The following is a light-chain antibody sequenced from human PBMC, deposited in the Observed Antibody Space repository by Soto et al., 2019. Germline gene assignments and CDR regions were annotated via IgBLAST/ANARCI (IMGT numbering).Light chain of an antibody. CDR1: TSDVGNFDL. CDR3: CSYAGIRGWI. J-gene: IGLJ2*01. V-gene: IGLV2-23*02. CDR2: EVN. Sequence: QSALTQPASVSGSPGQSITISCTGTTSDVGNFDLVSWYQRHPGKAPQLIIYEVNKRPSGVSNRFSGSKSGNTASLTISGLQAEDEADYSCCSYAGIRGWIFGGGTKVTVL.